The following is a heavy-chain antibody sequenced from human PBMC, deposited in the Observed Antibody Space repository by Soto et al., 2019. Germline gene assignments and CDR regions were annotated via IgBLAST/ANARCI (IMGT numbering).Heavy chain of an antibody. CDR2: INHRGNT. CDR3: ARVEFGDNYCSGTSSYCDLDI. D-gene: IGHD2-2*01. V-gene: IGHV4-34*01. J-gene: IGHJ3*02. CDR1: GGSLSGNF. Sequence: QVQLQQWGAGLLKPSETLSLTCAVYGGSLSGNFWSWIRQTPGKGLEWIAEINHRGNTNYNPSHKSRVDKSVDTYKHPSDLKLNSVTAAHTAVYYCARVEFGDNYCSGTSSYCDLDIWGQGTIVTVSS.